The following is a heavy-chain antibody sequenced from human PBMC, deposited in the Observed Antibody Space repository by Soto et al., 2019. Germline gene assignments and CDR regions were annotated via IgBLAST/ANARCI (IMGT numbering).Heavy chain of an antibody. V-gene: IGHV3-23*01. CDR3: AKDGGYGWGSYYSDD. J-gene: IGHJ4*02. CDR2: TSSSGGST. CDR1: GFTFSSYA. D-gene: IGHD3-10*01. Sequence: EVQLLESGGGLVQPGGSLRLSCAASGFTFSSYAMSWVRQAPGKGLEWVSTTSSSGGSTYYADSVKGRFTISRDNSKNTFYLQMNSLRAEDMAVYYCAKDGGYGWGSYYSDDWGQGTRVTVSS.